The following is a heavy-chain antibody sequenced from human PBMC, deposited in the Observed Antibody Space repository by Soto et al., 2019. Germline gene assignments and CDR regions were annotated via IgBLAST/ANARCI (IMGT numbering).Heavy chain of an antibody. CDR1: GGSISSGGYS. V-gene: IGHV4-30-2*01. J-gene: IGHJ4*02. D-gene: IGHD3-22*01. Sequence: SETLSLTCAVSGGSISSGGYSWSWIRQPPGKGLEWIGYIYHSGSTYYNPSLKSRVTISVDRSKNQFSLKLSSVTAADTAVYYCPSTDYYDCSGYSYWGQGTLVTVSS. CDR3: PSTDYYDCSGYSY. CDR2: IYHSGST.